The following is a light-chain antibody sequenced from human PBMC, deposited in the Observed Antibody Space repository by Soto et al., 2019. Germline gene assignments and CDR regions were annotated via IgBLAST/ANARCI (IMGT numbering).Light chain of an antibody. Sequence: QSVLTQPPSVSGAPGQRVTISCTGSSSNIGAGYDVHWYQHLPGTAPKLLMYANSNRPSGVPDRFSGSKSGTSASLAITGLQAEDEADYYCQSYDSSLSRRWVFGGGTKLTVL. CDR2: ANS. J-gene: IGLJ3*02. CDR1: SSNIGAGYD. V-gene: IGLV1-40*01. CDR3: QSYDSSLSRRWV.